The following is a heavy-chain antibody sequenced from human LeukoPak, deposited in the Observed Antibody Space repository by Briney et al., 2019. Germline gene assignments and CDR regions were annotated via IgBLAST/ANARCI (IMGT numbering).Heavy chain of an antibody. V-gene: IGHV3-21*01. CDR1: GFTFSSYS. CDR3: ARDLHGIAALYYYYGMDV. Sequence: GGSLRLSCAASGFTFSSYSMNWVRQAPGKGLEWVSSISSSSSYIYYADSVKGRFTISRDNAKNSLYLQMNSLRAEDTAVYYCARDLHGIAALYYYYGMDVWGQGTTVTVSS. J-gene: IGHJ6*02. CDR2: ISSSSSYI. D-gene: IGHD2-15*01.